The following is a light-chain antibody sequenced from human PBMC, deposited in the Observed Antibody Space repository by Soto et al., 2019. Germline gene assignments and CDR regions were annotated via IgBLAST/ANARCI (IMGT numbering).Light chain of an antibody. V-gene: IGKV3-20*01. CDR2: SAS. J-gene: IGKJ5*01. CDR3: QQYGSSPLIS. CDR1: QDISNY. Sequence: TQSPSSLSASVGDRVTITFQASQDISNYLAWFQQKSGQAPRLLIYSASRRATGIPDRFTGSGSGTDFTLTINRVEPEDFAVYYCQQYGSSPLISFGQGTRLEIK.